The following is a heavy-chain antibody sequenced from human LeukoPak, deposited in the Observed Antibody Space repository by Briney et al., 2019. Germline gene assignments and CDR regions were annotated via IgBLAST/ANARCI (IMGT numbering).Heavy chain of an antibody. CDR2: VYTSGNT. CDR3: TRGITGHYRSLGGFAFDI. J-gene: IGHJ3*02. Sequence: SETLSLTCTVSGGSISNYYWTWIRQPAGKGLEWIGRVYTSGNTNYNPSLKSRVTMSLDTSKNQFTLNLRSVTAADTAKYYCTRGITGHYRSLGGFAFDIWGQGTMVAVSS. D-gene: IGHD3-16*01. CDR1: GGSISNYY. V-gene: IGHV4-4*07.